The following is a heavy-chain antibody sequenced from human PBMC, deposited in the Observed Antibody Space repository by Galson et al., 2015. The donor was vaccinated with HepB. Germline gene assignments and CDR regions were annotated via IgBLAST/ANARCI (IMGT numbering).Heavy chain of an antibody. CDR1: GFTFSTYS. CDR3: AKSEGVGAYSPCDY. CDR2: ISSDSDYI. J-gene: IGHJ4*02. V-gene: IGHV3-21*01. D-gene: IGHD3-16*01. Sequence: SLRLSCAASGFTFSTYSMTWVRQAPGKGLEWVSFISSDSDYIYDADSVKGRFTISRDNAKNSLYLQMNSLRAEDTAVYYCAKSEGVGAYSPCDYWAQRSLVTVSS.